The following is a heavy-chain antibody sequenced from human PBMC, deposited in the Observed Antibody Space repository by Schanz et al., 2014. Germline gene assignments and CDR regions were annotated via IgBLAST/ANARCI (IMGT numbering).Heavy chain of an antibody. D-gene: IGHD2-2*01. CDR1: GFAFSSYG. CDR3: ARVKYCTITRCYRTETEGIYYMDV. CDR2: INTGVNT. V-gene: IGHV3-23*01. Sequence: EVQLLESGGGLVQPGGSLRLSCLASGFAFSSYGMTWVRQAPGKGLEWVSAINTGVNTYYADSVRGRFTMSRDNSKNTLYLQMKSLRAEDTAVYYCARVKYCTITRCYRTETEGIYYMDVWGKGTTVTVSS. J-gene: IGHJ6*03.